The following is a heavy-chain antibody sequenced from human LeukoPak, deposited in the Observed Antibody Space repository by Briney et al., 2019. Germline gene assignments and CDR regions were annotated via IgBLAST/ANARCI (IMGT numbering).Heavy chain of an antibody. Sequence: PGGSLRLYGAASGFAMSGLWRGWVRKDPGRGPEWVANINQDGGTTYYVASVKGRFTISRDNAKNSLSLQMSSLRAEDTAVYYCTKDRQGPNQYHMDVWGKGTTVTVSS. CDR2: INQDGGTT. V-gene: IGHV3-7*01. CDR3: TKDRQGPNQYHMDV. CDR1: GFAMSGLW. J-gene: IGHJ6*03.